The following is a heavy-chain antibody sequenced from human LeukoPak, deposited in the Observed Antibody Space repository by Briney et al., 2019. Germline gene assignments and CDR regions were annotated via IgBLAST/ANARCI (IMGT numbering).Heavy chain of an antibody. CDR2: IYYSGST. V-gene: IGHV4-59*01. J-gene: IGHJ5*02. D-gene: IGHD3-22*01. Sequence: SETLSLTCTVTGGPISGYYWSWIRQPPGKGLEWIGYIYYSGSTNYNPSLKSRVTISVDTSKNQFSLKLSSVTAADTAVYYCAREGYYDGSGYYLNWFDPWGQGTLVTVSS. CDR1: GGPISGYY. CDR3: AREGYYDGSGYYLNWFDP.